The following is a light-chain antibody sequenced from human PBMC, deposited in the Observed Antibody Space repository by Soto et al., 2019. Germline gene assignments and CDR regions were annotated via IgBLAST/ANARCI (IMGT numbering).Light chain of an antibody. CDR1: QNITNF. CDR3: QQYAYLPYT. V-gene: IGKV1-33*01. J-gene: IGKJ2*01. CDR2: GAS. Sequence: DIQITQSPPSLSASVGDRVTITCQASQNITNFLNWYQQKPGKPPNLLIYGASNLETGVPSRFSGSGSGIDSIVTISSLQPEDIGTYYCQQYAYLPYTFGQGTKLEIK.